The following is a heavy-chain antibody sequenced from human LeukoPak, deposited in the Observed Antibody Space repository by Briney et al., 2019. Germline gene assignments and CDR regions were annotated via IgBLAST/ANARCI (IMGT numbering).Heavy chain of an antibody. V-gene: IGHV1-69*13. CDR3: ARAVNRYSGSYFAFDI. J-gene: IGHJ3*02. Sequence: GASVKVSCKASGGTFSSYAISWVRQAPGQGLEWMGGIIPIFGTANYAQKFQGRVTITADESTSTAYMELSRLRSDDTAVYYCARAVNRYSGSYFAFDIWGQGTMVTVSS. CDR1: GGTFSSYA. CDR2: IIPIFGTA. D-gene: IGHD1-26*01.